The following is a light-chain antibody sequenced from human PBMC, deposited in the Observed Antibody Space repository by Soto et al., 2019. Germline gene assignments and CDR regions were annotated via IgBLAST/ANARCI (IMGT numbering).Light chain of an antibody. CDR3: QQRSKGLT. Sequence: EVVLTHSTGTLSLSSWERAKLSCRASQSVDIYLAWYQQKPGQAPRLLIYDASNRATGIPARFSGGGSGTDFTLSISSLESEDFAVYYCQQRSKGLTFGRGTKVDIK. V-gene: IGKV3-11*01. CDR2: DAS. J-gene: IGKJ4*01. CDR1: QSVDIY.